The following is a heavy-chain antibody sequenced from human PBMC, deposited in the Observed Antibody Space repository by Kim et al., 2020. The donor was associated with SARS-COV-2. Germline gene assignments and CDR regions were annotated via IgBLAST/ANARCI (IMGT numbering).Heavy chain of an antibody. Sequence: GGSLRLSCAASGFTFSGSAMHWVRQASGKGLEWVGRIRSKANSYATAYAASVKGRFTISRDDSKNTAYLQMNSLKTEDTAMYYCTRKVPGYSYGSFGMDVWGQGTTVTVSS. CDR3: TRKVPGYSYGSFGMDV. J-gene: IGHJ6*02. CDR2: IRSKANSYAT. V-gene: IGHV3-73*01. D-gene: IGHD5-18*01. CDR1: GFTFSGSA.